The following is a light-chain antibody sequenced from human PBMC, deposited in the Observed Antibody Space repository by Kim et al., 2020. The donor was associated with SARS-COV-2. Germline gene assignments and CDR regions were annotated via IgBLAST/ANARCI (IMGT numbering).Light chain of an antibody. J-gene: IGLJ3*02. CDR2: DVS. V-gene: IGLV2-11*01. Sequence: QSALTQPRSVSGSPGQSVTISCTGTSSDVGGYNYVSWYQQHPGKAPKFMIYDVSKRPSGVPDRFSGSKSGNTASLTISGLQAEDEADYYCCSYAGGPWVFGGGTQLTV. CDR3: CSYAGGPWV. CDR1: SSDVGGYNY.